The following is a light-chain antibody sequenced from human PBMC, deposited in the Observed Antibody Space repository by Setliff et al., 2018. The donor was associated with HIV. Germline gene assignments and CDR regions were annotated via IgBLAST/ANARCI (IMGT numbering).Light chain of an antibody. CDR2: VEGSGSY. CDR1: SGHSSYI. CDR3: ETWDNNTHFYV. Sequence: QPVLTQSSSASASLGSSVKLTCTLSSGHSSYIIAWHQQQPGKAPRYLMKVEGSGSYNKGSGVPDRFSGSSSGADRYLTISNLQSEDEADYYCETWDNNTHFYVFGTGTKVTVL. V-gene: IGLV4-60*03. J-gene: IGLJ1*01.